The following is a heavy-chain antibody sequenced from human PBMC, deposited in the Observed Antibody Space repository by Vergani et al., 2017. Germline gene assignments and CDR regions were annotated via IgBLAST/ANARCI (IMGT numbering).Heavy chain of an antibody. Sequence: QVQLQESGPGVVKPSETLCLTCSVSDGSISDYYWSWIRQSPGKGLEWIGYIYYVGSTEYNPSLKSRVSISIDTSKSQVSLRLKSVTAADTALYYCARDRGRGRMSWYFDVWGRGTLVTVSS. V-gene: IGHV4-59*01. D-gene: IGHD3-16*01. CDR1: DGSISDYY. J-gene: IGHJ2*01. CDR3: ARDRGRGRMSWYFDV. CDR2: IYYVGST.